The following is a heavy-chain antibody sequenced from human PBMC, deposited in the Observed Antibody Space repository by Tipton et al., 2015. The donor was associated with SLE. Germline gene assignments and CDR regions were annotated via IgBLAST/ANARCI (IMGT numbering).Heavy chain of an antibody. CDR3: ARIHPNNYGDYGPFDS. Sequence: TLSLTCTVSSYSISSGYYWGWIRQPPGKGLEWIGSIYHSGSIYYSGNTYYNPSLESRVTISADTFKNQFSLKVTSVTAADTAVYFCARIHPNNYGDYGPFDSWGQGILVTVSS. V-gene: IGHV4-38-2*02. CDR1: SYSISSGYY. J-gene: IGHJ4*02. D-gene: IGHD4-17*01. CDR2: IYYSGNT.